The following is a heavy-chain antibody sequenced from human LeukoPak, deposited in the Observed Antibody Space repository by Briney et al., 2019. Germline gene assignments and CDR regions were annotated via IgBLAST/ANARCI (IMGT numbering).Heavy chain of an antibody. CDR3: AKDPGAAALFSYGMDV. CDR1: GLTFHNTW. CDR2: ISYDGSNK. D-gene: IGHD2-2*01. J-gene: IGHJ6*02. Sequence: PGGSLRLSCAASGLTFHNTWMHWIRQAPGKGLEWVAVISYDGSNKYYADSVKGRFTISRDNSKNTLYLQMNSLRAEDTAVYYCAKDPGAAALFSYGMDVWGQGTTVTVSS. V-gene: IGHV3-30*18.